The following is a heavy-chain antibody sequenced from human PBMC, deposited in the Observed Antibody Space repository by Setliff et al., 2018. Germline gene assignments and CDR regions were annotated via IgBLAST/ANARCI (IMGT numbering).Heavy chain of an antibody. CDR1: GFTFSNYL. D-gene: IGHD3-22*01. V-gene: IGHV3-7*01. Sequence: LRLSCAASGFTFSNYLMSWVRQAPGKGLEWVANIKQDGSEKYYVDSVKGRFTISRDNAKSSLYLQMNSLRAEDTAVYYCARLAGTMTIYGYYHYYMDVWGKGTTVTVSS. CDR2: IKQDGSEK. CDR3: ARLAGTMTIYGYYHYYMDV. J-gene: IGHJ6*03.